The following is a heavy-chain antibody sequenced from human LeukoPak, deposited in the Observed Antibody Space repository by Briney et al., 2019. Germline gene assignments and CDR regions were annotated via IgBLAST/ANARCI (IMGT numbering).Heavy chain of an antibody. CDR3: AKDLQDAFDI. CDR2: IRYDGSNK. V-gene: IGHV3-30*02. CDR1: GFTFSSYG. J-gene: IGHJ3*02. Sequence: GGSPRLSCAAPGFTFSSYGIHWVRQAPGKGLEWVAFIRYDGSNKYYADSVKGRFTISRDNSKNTLYLQMNSLRAEDTAVYYCAKDLQDAFDIWGQGTMVTVSS.